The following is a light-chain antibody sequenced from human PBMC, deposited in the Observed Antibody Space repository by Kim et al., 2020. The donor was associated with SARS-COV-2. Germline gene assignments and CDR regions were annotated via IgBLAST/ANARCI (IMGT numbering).Light chain of an antibody. CDR3: LQHSNYSLT. J-gene: IGKJ4*01. CDR1: QDISTH. CDR2: AAS. V-gene: IGKV1-17*03. Sequence: DIQMTQSTSATSASVGDRVTITCRATQDISTHLVWCQQKVGGVPMRLIYAASRLQSGVPPRFSGSGSGTDFTLTISGLQPDDFATYYCLQHSNYSLTFGEGTKVDIK.